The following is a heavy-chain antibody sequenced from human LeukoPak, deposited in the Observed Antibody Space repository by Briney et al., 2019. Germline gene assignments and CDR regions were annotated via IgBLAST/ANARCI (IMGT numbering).Heavy chain of an antibody. CDR1: GGSIRSYF. V-gene: IGHV4-59*08. D-gene: IGHD1-14*01. CDR2: FYYSGST. Sequence: SETLSLTCTVSGGSIRSYFWSWIRQPPGKGLEWIAYFYYSGSTNYDSSLKSRVTISMDTPNNPFSLKLSSVTAADTAVYYCARSLPLAESSYYFDYWGQGTLVTVSS. CDR3: ARSLPLAESSYYFDY. J-gene: IGHJ4*02.